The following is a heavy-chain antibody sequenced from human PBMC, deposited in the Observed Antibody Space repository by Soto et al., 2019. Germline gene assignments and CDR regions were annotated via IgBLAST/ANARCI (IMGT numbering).Heavy chain of an antibody. CDR2: ISTYNGNT. Sequence: ASVKVSCKASGYTFANHGLNWVRQAPGQGLEWMGWISTYNGNTNYAQKFRGRVTMTTDTSTSTSFMELRSLRSDDTAVYYCARGSDTSGYYSYFDSWGQGALVTV. J-gene: IGHJ4*02. V-gene: IGHV1-18*04. CDR1: GYTFANHG. CDR3: ARGSDTSGYYSYFDS. D-gene: IGHD3-22*01.